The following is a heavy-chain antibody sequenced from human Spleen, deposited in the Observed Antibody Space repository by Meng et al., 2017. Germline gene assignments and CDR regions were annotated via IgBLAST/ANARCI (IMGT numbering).Heavy chain of an antibody. Sequence: GGSLRLSCAASGFTFDDYAMHWVRQAPGKGLEWVSGISWNSGSIGYADSVKGRFTISRDNAKNSLYLQMNSLRAEDTAVYCCAKVGYSSGGNFDYWGQGTLVTVSS. J-gene: IGHJ4*02. CDR1: GFTFDDYA. CDR2: ISWNSGSI. D-gene: IGHD4-11*01. V-gene: IGHV3-9*01. CDR3: AKVGYSSGGNFDY.